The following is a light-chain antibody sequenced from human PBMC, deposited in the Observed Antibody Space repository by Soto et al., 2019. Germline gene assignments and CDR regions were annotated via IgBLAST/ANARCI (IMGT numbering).Light chain of an antibody. Sequence: DIVLTQSPGTLSLSPGQRATLSCRASQRVTSSYLAWYQQKPGQAPRLLIYGASTRATDTPDRFSGSGSGTDFTLTISRLEAEDFAVYSCQQYGSSPPTFGQGTKLEIK. CDR1: QRVTSSY. J-gene: IGKJ2*01. V-gene: IGKV3-20*01. CDR2: GAS. CDR3: QQYGSSPPT.